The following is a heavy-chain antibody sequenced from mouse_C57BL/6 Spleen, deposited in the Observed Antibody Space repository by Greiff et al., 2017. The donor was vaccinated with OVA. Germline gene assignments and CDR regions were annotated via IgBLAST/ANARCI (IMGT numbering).Heavy chain of an antibody. J-gene: IGHJ2*01. D-gene: IGHD1-1*01. CDR1: GYTFTSYD. Sequence: QVQLQQSGPELVKPGASVKLSCKASGYTFTSYDINWVKQRPGQGLEWIGWIYPRDGSTKYNEKFKGKATLTVDTSSSTAYMELHSLTSENSAVYFCASSVPITTVVSFDYWGQGTTLTVSS. CDR3: ASSVPITTVVSFDY. CDR2: IYPRDGST. V-gene: IGHV1-85*01.